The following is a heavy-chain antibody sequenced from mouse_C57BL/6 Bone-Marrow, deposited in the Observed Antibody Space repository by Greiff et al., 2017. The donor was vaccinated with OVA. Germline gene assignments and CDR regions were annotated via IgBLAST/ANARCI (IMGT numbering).Heavy chain of an antibody. J-gene: IGHJ4*01. CDR3: ARIEGAAQATDYAMDY. CDR1: GFSLSTFGMG. Sequence: QVTLKVSGPGILQPSQTLSLTCSFSGFSLSTFGMGVGWIRQPSGKGLEWLAHIWWDDDKYYNPALKSRLTISKDTSKNQVFLKIATVDPADTATYYCARIEGAAQATDYAMDYWGQGTSVTVSS. CDR2: IWWDDDK. D-gene: IGHD3-2*02. V-gene: IGHV8-8*01.